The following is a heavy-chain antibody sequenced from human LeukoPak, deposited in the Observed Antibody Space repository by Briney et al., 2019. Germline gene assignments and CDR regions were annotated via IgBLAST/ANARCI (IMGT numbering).Heavy chain of an antibody. Sequence: ASVKVSCKASGYTFTSYYMHWVRQAPGQGLEWMGIINPSGGSTSYAQKLQGRVTMTTDTSTSTAYMELRSLRSDDTAVYYCAREPYTGTHNWFDPWGQGTLVTVSS. CDR1: GYTFTSYY. V-gene: IGHV1-46*01. D-gene: IGHD1-7*01. J-gene: IGHJ5*02. CDR2: INPSGGST. CDR3: AREPYTGTHNWFDP.